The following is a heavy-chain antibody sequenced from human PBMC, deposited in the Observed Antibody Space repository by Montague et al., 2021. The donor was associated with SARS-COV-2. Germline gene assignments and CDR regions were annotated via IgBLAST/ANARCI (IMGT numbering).Heavy chain of an antibody. D-gene: IGHD3-22*01. CDR3: ARLKRYFDSSGSPSAFDL. CDR2: IYYTGNT. Sequence: SETLSLTCTVSGGSITNNIYYWAWIRQPPGKGLEWIGSIYYTGNTYYNPSLKSRVTISVVTSKNHFTLKLISVTAAETAVYYCARLKRYFDSSGSPSAFDLWGQGTKVTVSS. V-gene: IGHV4-39*02. J-gene: IGHJ3*01. CDR1: GGSITNNIYY.